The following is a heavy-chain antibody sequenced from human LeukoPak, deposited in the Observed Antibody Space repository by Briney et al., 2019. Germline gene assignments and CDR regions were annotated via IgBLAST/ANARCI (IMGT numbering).Heavy chain of an antibody. Sequence: GGSLRLSCAASGFTFSSYAMTWVRQAPGKGLEWVSGISGSGGSTYYADSVKGRFTISRDNSKNTLYLQMTTLRAEDTAVYYCAKDGPGDYDTSGRSFWGQGTLVTVSS. V-gene: IGHV3-23*01. J-gene: IGHJ4*02. CDR2: ISGSGGST. CDR3: AKDGPGDYDTSGRSF. CDR1: GFTFSSYA. D-gene: IGHD3-22*01.